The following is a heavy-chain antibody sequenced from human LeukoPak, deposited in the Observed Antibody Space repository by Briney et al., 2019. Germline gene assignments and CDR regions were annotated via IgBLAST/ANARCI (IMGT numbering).Heavy chain of an antibody. Sequence: GASVKVSCKASGYTFTDYYLHWVRQAPGHGLEWTGWINPKTGVTKYAQNFQGRVTMTRDTSISTAYMEVSRLRSDDTAVFYCARDLAMYSPDLDYWGQGTLVTVSS. CDR1: GYTFTDYY. V-gene: IGHV1-2*02. CDR3: ARDLAMYSPDLDY. CDR2: INPKTGVT. D-gene: IGHD1-26*01. J-gene: IGHJ4*02.